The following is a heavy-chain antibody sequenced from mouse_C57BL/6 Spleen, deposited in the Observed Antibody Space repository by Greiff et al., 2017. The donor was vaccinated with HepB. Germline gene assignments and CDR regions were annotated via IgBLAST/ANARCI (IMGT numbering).Heavy chain of an antibody. CDR1: GYSFTDYN. V-gene: IGHV1-39*01. J-gene: IGHJ2*01. Sequence: EVKLQESGPELVKPGASVKISCKASGYSFTDYNMNWVKQSNGKSLEWIGVINPNYGTTSYNQKFKGKATLTVDQSSSTAYMQLNSLTSEDSAVYYCARGGITTVVDYFDYWGQGTTLTVSS. CDR2: INPNYGTT. CDR3: ARGGITTVVDYFDY. D-gene: IGHD1-1*01.